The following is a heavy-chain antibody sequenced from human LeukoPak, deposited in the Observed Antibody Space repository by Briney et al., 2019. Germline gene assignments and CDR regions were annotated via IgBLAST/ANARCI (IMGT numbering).Heavy chain of an antibody. D-gene: IGHD4-17*01. Sequence: GGSLRLSCAASGFTFGSYGMHWVRQAPGKGLEWVAFIRYDGSNKYYADSVKGRFTISRDNSKNTLYLRMNSLRAEDTAVYYCAKDSYGDYEVGWFDPWGQGTLVTVSS. CDR2: IRYDGSNK. V-gene: IGHV3-30*02. J-gene: IGHJ5*02. CDR1: GFTFGSYG. CDR3: AKDSYGDYEVGWFDP.